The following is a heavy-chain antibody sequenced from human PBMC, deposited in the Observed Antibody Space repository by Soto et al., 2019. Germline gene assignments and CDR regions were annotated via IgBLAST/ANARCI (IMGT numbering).Heavy chain of an antibody. J-gene: IGHJ4*02. Sequence: ASVKVSCKASGFSFSDYFMHWVRQAPGQGLEWMGIINPSGDSRNYAQKFQGRVIIERDTSASTAYMELSSLRSEDTAVYYCARDMYAYGFFDYWGQGALVTAPQ. CDR1: GFSFSDYF. D-gene: IGHD3-10*01. CDR2: INPSGDSR. CDR3: ARDMYAYGFFDY. V-gene: IGHV1-46*01.